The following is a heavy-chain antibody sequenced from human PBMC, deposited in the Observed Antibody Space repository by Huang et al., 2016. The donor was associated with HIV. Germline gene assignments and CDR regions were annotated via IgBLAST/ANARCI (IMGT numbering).Heavy chain of an antibody. V-gene: IGHV4-59*02. CDR1: GDSVSSHY. D-gene: IGHD6-19*01. Sequence: QVRLQESGPGLVKPSETLSLSCTVSGDSVSSHYWGWIRHPPGKGLEWIGTVYDSGTTNYNPRLKRRITISVDTSKNGFSLNITSVSAADTAMYFCVRDQGRLAVGGIDNWFDPWGQGALVTVSS. CDR2: VYDSGTT. J-gene: IGHJ5*02. CDR3: VRDQGRLAVGGIDNWFDP.